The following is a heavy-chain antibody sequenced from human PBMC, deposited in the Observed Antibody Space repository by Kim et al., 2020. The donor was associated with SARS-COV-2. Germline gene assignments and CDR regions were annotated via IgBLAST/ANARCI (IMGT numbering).Heavy chain of an antibody. CDR3: ARGYSNSSQLYFFYMDV. Sequence: ASVKVSCKASGYRFNNFDINWVRQATGQGLEWMGWMNPKSGNTGYEQRFKGRVTLTKGTSESTAYMELSSLTFEYTAVYYCARGYSNSSQLYFFYMDVWGKGTTVTVS. CDR2: MNPKSGNT. CDR1: GYRFNNFD. J-gene: IGHJ6*03. D-gene: IGHD6-6*01. V-gene: IGHV1-8*01.